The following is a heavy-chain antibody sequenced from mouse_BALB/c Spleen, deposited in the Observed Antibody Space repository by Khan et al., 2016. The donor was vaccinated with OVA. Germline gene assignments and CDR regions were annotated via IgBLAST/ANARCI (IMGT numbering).Heavy chain of an antibody. D-gene: IGHD3-3*01. J-gene: IGHJ4*01. CDR2: INPKNGDT. CDR3: GRGAGRN. V-gene: IGHV1-18*01. CDR1: GYTFTEYT. Sequence: VQLKQSGPELVKPGASVKISCKTSGYTFTEYTLHWVKQSHGKSLEWIGVINPKNGDTSYNQKFKGKATVTVDKSSSTAYMEFRSLTSEDSAVYYCGRGAGRNWGQGTSVTVSS.